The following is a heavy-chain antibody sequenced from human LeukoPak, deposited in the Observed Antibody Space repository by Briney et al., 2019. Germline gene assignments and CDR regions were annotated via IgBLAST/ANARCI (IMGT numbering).Heavy chain of an antibody. CDR2: ISTGSSYI. CDR3: VKAQRGFDDFWSGYDY. V-gene: IGHV3-21*01. CDR1: GFTFSTYS. J-gene: IGHJ4*02. D-gene: IGHD3-3*01. Sequence: GGSLRLSCAASGFTFSTYSMNWVRQAPGKGLEWVSSISTGSSYIYYADSMKGRLTISRDNSQNTLYIQMESLRVEDTAVYYCVKAQRGFDDFWSGYDYWGQGSLVTVSS.